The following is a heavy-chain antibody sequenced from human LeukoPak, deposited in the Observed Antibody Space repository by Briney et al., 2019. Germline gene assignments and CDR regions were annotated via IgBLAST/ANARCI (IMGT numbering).Heavy chain of an antibody. CDR1: GFTFGDHA. D-gene: IGHD5-18*01. CDR3: SRGPIQLWLHNAMDV. J-gene: IGHJ6*02. V-gene: IGHV3-49*04. CDR2: IRSKAYGGTT. Sequence: PGGSLRLSCTASGFTFGDHAMSWVRQAPGKGLEWVGFIRSKAYGGTTEYAASVKGRFTISRDDSKSIAYPQMNSLKTEDTAVYYCSRGPIQLWLHNAMDVWGQGTTVTVSS.